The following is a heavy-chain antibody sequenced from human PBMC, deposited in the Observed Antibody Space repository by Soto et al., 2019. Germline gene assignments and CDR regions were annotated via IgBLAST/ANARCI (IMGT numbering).Heavy chain of an antibody. CDR2: VDHSGST. J-gene: IGHJ4*02. CDR3: ARRDALSVTAGAPVD. D-gene: IGHD3-10*01. V-gene: IGHV4-4*02. Sequence: QVQLQESGPGLVKASGTLSLTCTVSGGSIITRNWWSWVRQPPGKGLEWIGEVDHSGSTNYNPSLQSRVTMSVDMPKNKCSLKRPPATTAYTAVDYCARRDALSVTAGAPVDWVQGTLVNFSS. CDR1: GGSIITRNW.